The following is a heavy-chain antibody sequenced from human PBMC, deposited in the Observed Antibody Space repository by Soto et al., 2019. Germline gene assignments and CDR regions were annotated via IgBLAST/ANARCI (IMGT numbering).Heavy chain of an antibody. Sequence: SGPTLVNPTQTLTLTCTFSGFSLRTSGVGVGWIRQPPGKALEWLALIYWDNDKRYSPALKSRLTITKDTSKNQVVLTMTNMDPADTATYYCATDSSSSHFDYWGQGILVTVS. CDR3: ATDSSSSHFDY. V-gene: IGHV2-5*02. J-gene: IGHJ4*02. CDR2: IYWDNDK. D-gene: IGHD6-6*01. CDR1: GFSLRTSGVG.